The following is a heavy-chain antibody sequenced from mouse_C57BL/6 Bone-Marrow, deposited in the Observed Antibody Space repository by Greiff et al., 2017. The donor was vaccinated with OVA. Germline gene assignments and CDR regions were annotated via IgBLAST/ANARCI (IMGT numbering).Heavy chain of an antibody. D-gene: IGHD1-1*01. V-gene: IGHV5-4*01. CDR3: ARDPLLRSFAY. CDR2: ISDGGSYT. Sequence: EVKLMESGGGLVKPGGSLKLSCAASGFTFSSYAMSWVRQTPEKRLEWVATISDGGSYTYYPDNVKGRFTISRDNAKNNLYLQMSHLKSEDTAMYYCARDPLLRSFAYWGQGTLVTVSA. CDR1: GFTFSSYA. J-gene: IGHJ3*01.